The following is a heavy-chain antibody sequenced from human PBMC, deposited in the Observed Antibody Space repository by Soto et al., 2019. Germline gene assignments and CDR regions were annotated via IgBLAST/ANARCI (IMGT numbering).Heavy chain of an antibody. CDR2: ISGSGGST. CDR1: GFTFSSYA. CDR3: AKDVDPNHDFWSGPPGVDV. D-gene: IGHD3-3*01. V-gene: IGHV3-23*01. Sequence: PGGSLRLSCAASGFTFSSYAMSWVRQAPGKGLEWVSAISGSGGSTYYADSVKGRFTISRDNSKNTLYLQMNSLRAEDTAVYYCAKDVDPNHDFWSGPPGVDVWGQGTTVTVSS. J-gene: IGHJ6*02.